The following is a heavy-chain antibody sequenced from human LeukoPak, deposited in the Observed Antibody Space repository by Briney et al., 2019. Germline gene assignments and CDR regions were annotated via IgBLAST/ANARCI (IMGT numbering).Heavy chain of an antibody. D-gene: IGHD6-6*01. CDR3: AKDRRQLVMGFCYYYYMDV. J-gene: IGHJ6*03. CDR2: IRYDGSNE. CDR1: GVTFSSYV. V-gene: IGHV3-33*06. Sequence: GGSLRLSCAASGVTFSSYVMHWVRQAPGKGLEWVAVIRYDGSNENYADSVKGRFTISRDNSKNTLYLQMHSLRAEDTAVYYCAKDRRQLVMGFCYYYYMDVWGKGTTVTVSS.